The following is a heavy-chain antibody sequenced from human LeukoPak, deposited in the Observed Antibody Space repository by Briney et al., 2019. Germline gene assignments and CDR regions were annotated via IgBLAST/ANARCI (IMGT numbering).Heavy chain of an antibody. Sequence: SETLSLTCTASGGSISSGSYYWSWIRQPAGKGLEWIGRIYTSGSTNYNPSLKSRVTISVDTSKNQFSLKLSSVTAADTAVYYCARDAYYYGSGSDYWGQGTLVTVSS. CDR3: ARDAYYYGSGSDY. J-gene: IGHJ4*02. CDR1: GGSISSGSYY. CDR2: IYTSGST. V-gene: IGHV4-61*02. D-gene: IGHD3-10*01.